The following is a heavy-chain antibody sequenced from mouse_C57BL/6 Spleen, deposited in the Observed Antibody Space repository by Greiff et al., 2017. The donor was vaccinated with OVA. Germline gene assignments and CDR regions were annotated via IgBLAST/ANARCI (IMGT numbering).Heavy chain of an antibody. V-gene: IGHV1-69*01. Sequence: QVQLQQPGAELVMPGASVKLSCKASGYTFTSYWMHWVKQRPGQGLEWIGEIDPSDSYTNYNQKFKGKSTLTVDKSSSTAYMQLSSLTSEDSAVYYCARRLTGGWFAYWGQGTLVTVSA. D-gene: IGHD4-1*01. CDR1: GYTFTSYW. CDR2: IDPSDSYT. J-gene: IGHJ3*01. CDR3: ARRLTGGWFAY.